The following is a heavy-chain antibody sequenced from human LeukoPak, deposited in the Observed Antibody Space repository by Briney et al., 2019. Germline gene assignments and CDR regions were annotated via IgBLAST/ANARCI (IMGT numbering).Heavy chain of an antibody. V-gene: IGHV3-74*03. J-gene: IGHJ4*02. CDR1: GFTFSGHW. D-gene: IGHD3-10*01. CDR3: TRSGYYNGCDY. Sequence: GGSLRLSCVASGFTFSGHWMHWVRQVPGKGLVAVSRITPDGSATTYADSVKGRFTISRDNAKNTLYLEMNSLTAEDTALYYCTRSGYYNGCDYWGQGTLVTVSS. CDR2: ITPDGSAT.